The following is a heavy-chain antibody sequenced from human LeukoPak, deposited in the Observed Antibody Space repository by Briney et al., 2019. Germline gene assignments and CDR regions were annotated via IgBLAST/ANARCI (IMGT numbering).Heavy chain of an antibody. J-gene: IGHJ4*02. CDR1: GFTFSSYG. V-gene: IGHV3-30*18. Sequence: GGSLRLSCAASGFTFSSYGMHWVRQAPGTGLEWVAVISYDGSNKYYADSVKGRFTISRDNSKNTLYLQMNSLRAEDTAVYYCAKDVDPFGSGSYVEGFDYWGQGTLVTVSS. D-gene: IGHD3-10*01. CDR2: ISYDGSNK. CDR3: AKDVDPFGSGSYVEGFDY.